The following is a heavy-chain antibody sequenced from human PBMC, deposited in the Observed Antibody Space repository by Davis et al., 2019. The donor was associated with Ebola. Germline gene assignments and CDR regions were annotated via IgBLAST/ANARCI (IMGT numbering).Heavy chain of an antibody. CDR3: VRGWGRTGMGV. CDR1: GDSVSGSSGA. D-gene: IGHD1-26*01. CDR2: TYYASNEWYH. J-gene: IGHJ6*02. Sequence: HSQTLSLTCAISGDSVSGSSGAWNWIRQSPSRGLEWLGRTYYASNEWYHHYALSVESRITINPDTSKNQFSLQLSSVTPEDTAVYYCVRGWGRTGMGVWGQGTTVIVSS. V-gene: IGHV6-1*01.